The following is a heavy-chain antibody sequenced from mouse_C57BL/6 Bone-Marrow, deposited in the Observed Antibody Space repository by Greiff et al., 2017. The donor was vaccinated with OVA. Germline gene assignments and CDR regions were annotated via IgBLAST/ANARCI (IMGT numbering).Heavy chain of an antibody. Sequence: EVKLMESGGGLVQPGGSLKLSCAASGFTFSDYYMYWVRQTPEKRLAWVAYISNGGGSTYYPDTVKGRFTISRDNAKNTLYLQMSRLKSEDTAMYYCARHGLRRHFDVWGTGTTVTVSS. CDR1: GFTFSDYY. V-gene: IGHV5-12*01. CDR2: ISNGGGST. J-gene: IGHJ1*03. CDR3: ARHGLRRHFDV. D-gene: IGHD2-2*01.